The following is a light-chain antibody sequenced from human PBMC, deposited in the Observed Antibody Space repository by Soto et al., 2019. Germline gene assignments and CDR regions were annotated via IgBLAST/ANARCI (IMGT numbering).Light chain of an antibody. V-gene: IGLV2-8*01. CDR1: SSDVGGYDY. CDR2: EVS. J-gene: IGLJ1*01. Sequence: QSVLTQPPSASGSPGQSVTISCTGTSSDVGGYDYVSWYKQHPGKAPKLMIYEVSKRPSGVPDRFSGSESGNTAALTVSGLQAEDEADYYCSSYVGTNSYVFGTGTKVTVL. CDR3: SSYVGTNSYV.